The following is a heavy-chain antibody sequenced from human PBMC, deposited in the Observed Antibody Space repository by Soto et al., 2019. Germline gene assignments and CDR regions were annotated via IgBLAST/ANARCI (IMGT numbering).Heavy chain of an antibody. CDR2: INHSGST. D-gene: IGHD6-13*01. CDR3: ARVMVEQQLADFDY. CDR1: VGSFSGYY. J-gene: IGHJ4*02. Sequence: SETLSLTCAAYVGSFSGYYGSWIRQPPGKGLGWIGEINHSGSTNYNPSLKSRVTISVDTSKNQFSLKLSSVTAADTAVYYCARVMVEQQLADFDYWGQGTLVTVSS. V-gene: IGHV4-34*01.